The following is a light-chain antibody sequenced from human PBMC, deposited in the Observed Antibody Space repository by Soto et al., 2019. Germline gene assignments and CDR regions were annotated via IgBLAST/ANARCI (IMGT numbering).Light chain of an antibody. CDR1: SSNIGAGYD. CDR3: QSYDSSLSGAYV. V-gene: IGLV1-40*01. CDR2: GNS. Sequence: QSVLTQPPSVSGAPGQRATISCTGRSSNIGAGYDVHWYQQLPGTAPKLLIYGNSNRPSGVPDRFSGSKSGTSASLAITGLQAEDEADYYCQSYDSSLSGAYVFGTGTKVTVL. J-gene: IGLJ1*01.